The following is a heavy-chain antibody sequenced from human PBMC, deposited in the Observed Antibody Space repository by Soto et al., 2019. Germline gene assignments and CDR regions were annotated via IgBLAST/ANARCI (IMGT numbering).Heavy chain of an antibody. D-gene: IGHD1-26*01. J-gene: IGHJ4*02. CDR1: GGSMSSSNW. V-gene: IGHV4-4*02. Sequence: QVQLQESGPGLVKPSGTLSLTCTVSGGSMSSSNWWNWGRQPPGKGLEWIGETHHSGRTNYNPSLKCRVTISVYKSKKHFSLKLSSVTAAYTAVYYCARSEATGLDYWGQGTLVTVSS. CDR2: THHSGRT. CDR3: ARSEATGLDY.